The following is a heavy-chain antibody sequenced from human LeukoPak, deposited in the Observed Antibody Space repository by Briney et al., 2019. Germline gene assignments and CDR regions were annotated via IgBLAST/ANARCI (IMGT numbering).Heavy chain of an antibody. CDR1: GFTFSSYS. V-gene: IGHV3-74*01. J-gene: IGHJ4*02. D-gene: IGHD6-13*01. CDR3: ARGGYSETLYFFDY. CDR2: INADGSST. Sequence: PGGSLRLSCAASGFTFSSYSMNWVRQAPGKGLVWVSRINADGSSTAYADSVKGRFTISRDNAKSTLYLQVNSLRAEDTAVYYCARGGYSETLYFFDYWGQGALVTVSS.